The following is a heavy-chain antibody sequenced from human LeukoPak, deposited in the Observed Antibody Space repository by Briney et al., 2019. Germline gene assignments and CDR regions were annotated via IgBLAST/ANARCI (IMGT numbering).Heavy chain of an antibody. J-gene: IGHJ5*02. D-gene: IGHD2-15*01. CDR1: EFTFSKYW. CDR3: VRETDCTGGSCYLSRWLDP. CDR2: INNDGSRT. V-gene: IGHV3-74*01. Sequence: GGSLRLSCVASEFTFSKYWMHWVRQARGKGLVSVSRINNDGSRTTYADSVKGRLTISRDNAKNMVFLQMNNLRDEDTAVYYCVRETDCTGGSCYLSRWLDPWGQGTLVTVSS.